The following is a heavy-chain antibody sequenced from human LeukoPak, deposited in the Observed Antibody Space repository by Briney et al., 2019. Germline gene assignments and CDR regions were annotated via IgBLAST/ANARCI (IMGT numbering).Heavy chain of an antibody. D-gene: IGHD6-13*01. V-gene: IGHV4-38-2*02. Sequence: SETLSLTCTVSGYSISSGYYWGWIRQPPGKGLEWIGSIYHSGSTYYNPSLKSRVTISVDTSKNQFSLKLSSVTAADTAVYYCANQQLVYWGQGTLVTVSS. CDR2: IYHSGST. CDR3: ANQQLVY. J-gene: IGHJ4*02. CDR1: GYSISSGYY.